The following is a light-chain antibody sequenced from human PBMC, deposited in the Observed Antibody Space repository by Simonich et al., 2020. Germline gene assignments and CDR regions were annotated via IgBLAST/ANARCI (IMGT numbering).Light chain of an antibody. J-gene: IGLJ3*02. CDR2: RNS. V-gene: IGLV1-40*01. CDR3: QSYDSSLSGSV. CDR1: SSNIGAGYD. Sequence: QSVLTQPPSVSGAPGQRVTISCTGSSSNIGAGYDVHWYQQLPGTAPKLLIDRNSKRPSGVPDRFSGSKSGTSASLAITGLQAEDEADYYCQSYDSSLSGSVFGGGTKLTVL.